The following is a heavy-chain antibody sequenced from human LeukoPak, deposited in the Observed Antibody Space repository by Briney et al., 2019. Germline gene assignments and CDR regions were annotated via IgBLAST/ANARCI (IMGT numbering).Heavy chain of an antibody. J-gene: IGHJ4*02. CDR3: VKGTPTDFGVVTLDY. V-gene: IGHV3-66*01. Sequence: GGSLRLSCTASGFSVSSNYMSWVRQAPGKGLEWVSVMFASGSTYYADSVKGRFTFSRDIFRNTLYLQLNSLRVEDTALYYCVKGTPTDFGVVTLDYWGQGTLVTVSS. CDR1: GFSVSSNY. CDR2: MFASGST. D-gene: IGHD3-3*01.